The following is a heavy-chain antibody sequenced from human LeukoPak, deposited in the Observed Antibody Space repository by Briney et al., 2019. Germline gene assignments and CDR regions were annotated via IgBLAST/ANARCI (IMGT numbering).Heavy chain of an antibody. D-gene: IGHD3-10*01. J-gene: IGHJ6*04. V-gene: IGHV4-59*01. CDR3: ARDRGRLGSNYYYGMDV. Sequence: SETLSLTCTVSGGSLSSYYWSWIRQPPGKGLEWIGYIYYSGSTNYNPSLQSRVTISVDKSKNQFSLKLSSVTAADTAVYYCARDRGRLGSNYYYGMDVWGKGTTVTVSS. CDR2: IYYSGST. CDR1: GGSLSSYY.